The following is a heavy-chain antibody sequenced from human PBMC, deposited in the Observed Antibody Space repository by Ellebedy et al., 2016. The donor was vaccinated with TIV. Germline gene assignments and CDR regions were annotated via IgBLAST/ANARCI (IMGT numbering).Heavy chain of an antibody. J-gene: IGHJ6*02. CDR2: ISSDGSEK. D-gene: IGHD6-6*01. Sequence: GESLKISCLASGFNFNIYGMHWVRQTPDKGLEWVAFISSDGSEKYYVGSVKGRFTISRDISKNTLYLEMNSLRGDDTAVYYCAEEGGSSRGASGMDVWGQGTTVTVSS. CDR1: GFNFNIYG. V-gene: IGHV3-30*18. CDR3: AEEGGSSRGASGMDV.